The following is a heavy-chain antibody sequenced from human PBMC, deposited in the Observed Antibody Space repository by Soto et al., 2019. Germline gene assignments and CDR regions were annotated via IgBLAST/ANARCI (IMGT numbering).Heavy chain of an antibody. CDR3: ARDPRYYYSYYFDY. CDR1: GYTFTSYA. Sequence: GASVKVSCKASGYTFTSYAMHWVRQAPGQRLEWMGWINAGNGNTKYSQKFQGRVTITRDTSASTAYMELSSLRSEDTAVYYCARDPRYYYSYYFDYWGQGTLVTVSS. J-gene: IGHJ4*02. V-gene: IGHV1-3*01. D-gene: IGHD3-22*01. CDR2: INAGNGNT.